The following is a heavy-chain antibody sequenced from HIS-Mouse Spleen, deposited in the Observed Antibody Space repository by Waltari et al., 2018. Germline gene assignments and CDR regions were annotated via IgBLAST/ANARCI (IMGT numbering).Heavy chain of an antibody. J-gene: IGHJ3*02. D-gene: IGHD3-3*01. CDR3: ARDFHDFWSGYYGGDKKHDAFDI. CDR2: IYTSGST. Sequence: QVQLQESGPGLVKPSETLSLTCTVSGGSISSYYWSWIRQPAGKGLEWIGRIYTSGSTNYDPALKSRVTMPVDTSKNQFSLKLSSVTAADTAVYYCARDFHDFWSGYYGGDKKHDAFDIWGQGTMVTVSS. V-gene: IGHV4-4*07. CDR1: GGSISSYY.